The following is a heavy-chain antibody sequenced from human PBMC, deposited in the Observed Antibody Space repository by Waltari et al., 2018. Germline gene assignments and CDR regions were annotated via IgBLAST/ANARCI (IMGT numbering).Heavy chain of an antibody. Sequence: QVQPEQSGAEVKKPGASGKVSCKVAGYTPTALSLHWVRQAPGKGLEWMGGFDPEDGEAVFAQKFQGRLTLTEDTPANTAYMELTSLTSEDTAVYYCASGLIIPGRFRLGYWGQGTLVTVSA. D-gene: IGHD3-3*01. CDR3: ASGLIIPGRFRLGY. V-gene: IGHV1-24*01. J-gene: IGHJ4*02. CDR2: FDPEDGEA. CDR1: GYTPTALS.